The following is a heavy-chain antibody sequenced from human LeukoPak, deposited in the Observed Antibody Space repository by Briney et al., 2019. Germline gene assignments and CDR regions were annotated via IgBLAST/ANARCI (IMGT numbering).Heavy chain of an antibody. CDR2: ISWDGGST. CDR1: GFTLDDYA. Sequence: GGSLRLSCAASGFTLDDYAMHWVRQAPGKGLEWVSLISWDGGSTYYADSVKGRFTISGDNSKNSLYLQMNSLRAEDTALYYCAKDRRGLSDYYMDVWGKGTTVTVSS. V-gene: IGHV3-43D*03. J-gene: IGHJ6*03. CDR3: AKDRRGLSDYYMDV. D-gene: IGHD2/OR15-2a*01.